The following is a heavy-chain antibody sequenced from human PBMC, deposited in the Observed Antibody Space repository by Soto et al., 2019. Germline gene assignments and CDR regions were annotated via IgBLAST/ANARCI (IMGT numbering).Heavy chain of an antibody. J-gene: IGHJ6*03. V-gene: IGHV5-51*01. CDR3: ARDLHQMLSHKHYYYYLDV. Sequence: PGESLKISCKGSGYSFTSYWIGWVRQMPGKGLEWMGIIYPGDSDTRYSPSFQGQVTVSADKSISTAYLQWSSLKASDTAVYYCARDLHQMLSHKHYYYYLDVWGTGTTVTVSS. CDR2: IYPGDSDT. D-gene: IGHD2-2*01. CDR1: GYSFTSYW.